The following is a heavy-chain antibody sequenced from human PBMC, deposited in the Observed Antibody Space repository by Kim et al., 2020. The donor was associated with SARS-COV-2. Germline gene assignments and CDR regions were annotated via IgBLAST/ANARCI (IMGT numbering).Heavy chain of an antibody. D-gene: IGHD3-10*01. J-gene: IGHJ4*02. CDR3: GRDLFGLRDY. CDR1: GFTFSDYW. CDR2: ISPDETRT. Sequence: GGSLRLSCAASGFTFSDYWMHWVRHAPGKGLMWVSHISPDETRTNYADSLKGRFTISRDNAKNTLYLQMNSLTADDTAVYYCGRDLFGLRDYWGQGTLVTVYS. V-gene: IGHV3-74*01.